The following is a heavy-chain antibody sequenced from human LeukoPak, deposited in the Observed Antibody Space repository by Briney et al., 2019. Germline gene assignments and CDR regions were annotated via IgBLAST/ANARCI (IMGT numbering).Heavy chain of an antibody. CDR1: GFTFSSYA. D-gene: IGHD3-10*01. CDR2: ISGSGGST. J-gene: IGHJ4*02. V-gene: IGHV3-23*01. CDR3: AKDRGHTNYLDY. Sequence: GGSLRLSCAASGFTFSSYAMSWVRQAPGKGLEWVSTISGSGGSTYYADSVKGRFIISRDNSKNTLYLQMSSLRAEDTAVYYCAKDRGHTNYLDYWGQGTLVTVSS.